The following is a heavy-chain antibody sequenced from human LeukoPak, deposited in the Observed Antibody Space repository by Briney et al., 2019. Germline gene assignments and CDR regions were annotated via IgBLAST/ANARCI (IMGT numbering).Heavy chain of an antibody. CDR3: AIIAAAGYYFDY. V-gene: IGHV1-24*01. J-gene: IGHJ4*02. CDR2: FDPEDGET. CDR1: GYTLTELS. Sequence: GASVKVSCKVSGYTLTELSMHWVRQAPGKGLEWMGGFDPEDGETICAQKFQGRVTITRDTSASTAYMELSSLRFEDTAVYYCAIIAAAGYYFDYWGQGTLVTVSS. D-gene: IGHD6-13*01.